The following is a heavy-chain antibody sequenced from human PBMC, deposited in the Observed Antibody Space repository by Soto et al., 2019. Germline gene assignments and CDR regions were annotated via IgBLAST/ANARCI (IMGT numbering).Heavy chain of an antibody. Sequence: QVQLVQSGAEVKKPGSSVKVSCKASGGTFSSYAISWVRQAPGQGLEWMGGIIPISDTTNSAQKFQGRVTITADESTSTAYMELSSLRSEDTAVYYCARSQGSSTSLDIYYYYYYGMDVWGQGTTVTVSS. CDR3: ARSQGSSTSLDIYYYYYYGMDV. D-gene: IGHD2-2*01. V-gene: IGHV1-69*01. J-gene: IGHJ6*02. CDR1: GGTFSSYA. CDR2: IIPISDTT.